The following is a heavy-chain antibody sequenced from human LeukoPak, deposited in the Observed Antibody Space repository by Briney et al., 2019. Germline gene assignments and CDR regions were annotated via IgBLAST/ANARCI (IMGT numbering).Heavy chain of an antibody. CDR2: ISYDGSNK. Sequence: GRSLRLSCAASGFTFSSYAMHWVRQAPGKGLEWVAVISYDGSNKYYADSVKGRFTISRDNSKNTLYLQMSSLRAEDTAVYYCARGPLYYSDSRGNPGDHWGQGTLVTVSS. D-gene: IGHD3-22*01. CDR3: ARGPLYYSDSRGNPGDH. V-gene: IGHV3-30*04. J-gene: IGHJ4*02. CDR1: GFTFSSYA.